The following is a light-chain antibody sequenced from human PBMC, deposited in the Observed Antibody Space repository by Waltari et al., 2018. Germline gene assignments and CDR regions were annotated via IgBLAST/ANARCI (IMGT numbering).Light chain of an antibody. J-gene: IGLJ2*01. CDR1: SSDVGGYNY. V-gene: IGLV2-14*03. CDR2: DVT. Sequence: QSALTPPASESGSPGQSISIPCTGTSSDVGGYNYVFWYQPYPGKAPKLMIYDVTKRPSGVSGRVSGSKSGNPASLSISGLQPEDAPDYHCASYQGGRGLIFGGGTKLTAL. CDR3: ASYQGGRGLI.